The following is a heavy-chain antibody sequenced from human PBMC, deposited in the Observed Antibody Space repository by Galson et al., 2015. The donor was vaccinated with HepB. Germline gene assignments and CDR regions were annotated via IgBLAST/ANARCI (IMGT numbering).Heavy chain of an antibody. Sequence: SLRLPCAASGFTFDDYTMHWVGQVPGKSLEWVSLIGWDGVTTYYANSVKGRFTISRDNSTHSLYLQMNSLRTQDTGLYYCVKDLSYYYGSGISRAYGLDVWGQGTTVTVAS. CDR1: GFTFDDYT. J-gene: IGHJ6*02. CDR3: VKDLSYYYGSGISRAYGLDV. CDR2: IGWDGVTT. D-gene: IGHD3-10*01. V-gene: IGHV3-43*01.